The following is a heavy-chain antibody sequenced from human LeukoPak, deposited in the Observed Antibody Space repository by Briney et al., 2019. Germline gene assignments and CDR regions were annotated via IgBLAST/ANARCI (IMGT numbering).Heavy chain of an antibody. V-gene: IGHV4-59*08. D-gene: IGHD3-10*01. J-gene: IGHJ6*02. CDR3: ARHRVTMVRGVIIPYYYYGMDV. Sequence: KSSETLSLTCTVSGGSISSYYWSWIRQPPGKGLEWIGYIYYSGSTNYNPSLKSRVTISVDTSKNQFSLKLSSVTAADTAVYYCARHRVTMVRGVIIPYYYYGMDVWGQGTTVTVSS. CDR2: IYYSGST. CDR1: GGSISSYY.